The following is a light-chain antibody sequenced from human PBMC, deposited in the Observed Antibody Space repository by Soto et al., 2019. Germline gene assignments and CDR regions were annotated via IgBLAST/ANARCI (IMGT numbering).Light chain of an antibody. V-gene: IGKV3-11*01. CDR1: QSVSSY. CDR3: QQRSNWPPIT. CDR2: DAS. J-gene: IGKJ5*01. Sequence: NDLKRALETKSLAPGERRIIYYSVSQSVSSYLAWYQQKPGQAPRLLIYDASNRATGIPARFSGSGSGTDFTLTISSLEPEDFAVYYCQQRSNWPPITFGQGTRLEIK.